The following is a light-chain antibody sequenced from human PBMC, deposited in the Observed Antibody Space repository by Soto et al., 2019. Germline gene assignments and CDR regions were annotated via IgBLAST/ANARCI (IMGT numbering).Light chain of an antibody. Sequence: EIVMTQSPATLSVSPGERATLSCRASQSVSSYLAWYQQKPGQAPRLLIYGASSRATGIPDRFSGSGSGTDFTLTISRLEPEDFAVYYCQQYAGSRTFGQGTKVDIK. J-gene: IGKJ1*01. V-gene: IGKV3-20*01. CDR3: QQYAGSRT. CDR2: GAS. CDR1: QSVSSY.